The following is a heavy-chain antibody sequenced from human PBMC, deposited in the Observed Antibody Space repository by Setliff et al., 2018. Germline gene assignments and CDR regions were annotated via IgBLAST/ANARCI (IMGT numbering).Heavy chain of an antibody. Sequence: SETLSLTCSVSGDSITSGSVYWSWIRQPAGKGLEWIGRIFPTGTTNYNPDLKSRVTMSVDTSKKRFSLMLRSVTAADTAIYYCARYNSSAACFDLWGPGTLVTVSS. J-gene: IGHJ5*02. CDR3: ARYNSSAACFDL. V-gene: IGHV4-61*02. D-gene: IGHD1-20*01. CDR2: IFPTGTT. CDR1: GDSITSGSVY.